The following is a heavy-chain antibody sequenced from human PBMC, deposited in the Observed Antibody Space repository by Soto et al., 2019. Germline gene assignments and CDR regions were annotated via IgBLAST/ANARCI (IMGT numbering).Heavy chain of an antibody. D-gene: IGHD5-12*01. CDR2: IRTSASVI. CDR1: GFTFSDYS. J-gene: IGHJ3*02. Sequence: PGGSLRLSCAASGFTFSDYSMSWIRQAPGKGLEWISYIRTSASVIDYADSVKGRFTISRDNAKNSLYLQMNSLRTDDTAVYYCARFRKGYTNAFDMWGQGTMVTVSS. V-gene: IGHV3-11*01. CDR3: ARFRKGYTNAFDM.